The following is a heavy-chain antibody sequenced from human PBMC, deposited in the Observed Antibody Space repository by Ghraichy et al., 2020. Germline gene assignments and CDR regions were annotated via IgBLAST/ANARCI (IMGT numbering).Heavy chain of an antibody. CDR3: AGDLWFGELSAFDI. CDR2: ISGSGGST. Sequence: GESLNISCAASGFTFSSYAMSWVRQAPGKGLEWVSAISGSGGSTYYADSVKGRFTISRDNSKNTLYLQMNSLRAEDTAVYYCAGDLWFGELSAFDIWGQGTMVTVSS. J-gene: IGHJ3*02. CDR1: GFTFSSYA. D-gene: IGHD3-10*01. V-gene: IGHV3-23*01.